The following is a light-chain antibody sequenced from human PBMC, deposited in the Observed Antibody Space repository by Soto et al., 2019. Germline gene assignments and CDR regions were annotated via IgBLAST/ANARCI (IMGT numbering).Light chain of an antibody. CDR3: QSYNTARPT. Sequence: DIPLTQSQPSLCASRLDRVPIXCRASQAISNSLAWYQQKPGKPPQLLIYAASTLQSGVPSRFSGSGSGTDFTLTISGLQPEDLATYYCQSYNTARPTFGQGTRLEIK. CDR1: QAISNS. V-gene: IGKV1-27*01. J-gene: IGKJ5*01. CDR2: AAS.